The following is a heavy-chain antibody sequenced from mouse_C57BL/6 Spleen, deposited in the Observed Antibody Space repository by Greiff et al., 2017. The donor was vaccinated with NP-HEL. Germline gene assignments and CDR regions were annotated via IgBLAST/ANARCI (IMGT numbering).Heavy chain of an antibody. CDR3: TRGGYS. CDR1: GYTFTDYE. D-gene: IGHD2-3*01. Sequence: QVQLQQSGAELVRPGASVTLSCKASGYTFTDYEMHWVKQTPVHGLEWIGAIDPETGGSAYNQKFKGKAILTADKSSSTAYMELRSLTSEDSAVYYCTRGGYSWGQGTLVTVSA. CDR2: IDPETGGS. J-gene: IGHJ3*01. V-gene: IGHV1-15*01.